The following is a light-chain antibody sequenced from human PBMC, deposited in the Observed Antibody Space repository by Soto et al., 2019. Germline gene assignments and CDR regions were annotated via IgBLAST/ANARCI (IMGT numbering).Light chain of an antibody. V-gene: IGKV1-39*01. CDR1: QTIGTY. J-gene: IGKJ1*01. Sequence: QMTQSPYSLSASVGDRITITCRASQTIGTYLNWYQQVPGKAPKLLIYALSSLQTGVPSRFSGSGSGTHCTLIINSLQPEDFGTYYWLQSFNLPRTFGPGTRVETK. CDR2: ALS. CDR3: LQSFNLPRT.